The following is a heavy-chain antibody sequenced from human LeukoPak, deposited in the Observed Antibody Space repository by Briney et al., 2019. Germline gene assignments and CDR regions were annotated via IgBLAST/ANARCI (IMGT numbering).Heavy chain of an antibody. J-gene: IGHJ4*02. CDR1: GFTFSSYS. D-gene: IGHD5-18*01. CDR2: ISSSSSSI. V-gene: IGHV3-21*01. Sequence: GGSLRLSCAASGFTFSSYSMNWVRQAPGKGLEWVSSISSSSSSIYYADSVKGRFTISRDNSKNTLYLQMNSLRAEDTAVYYCAREGTAMAMTFDYWGQGTLVTVSS. CDR3: AREGTAMAMTFDY.